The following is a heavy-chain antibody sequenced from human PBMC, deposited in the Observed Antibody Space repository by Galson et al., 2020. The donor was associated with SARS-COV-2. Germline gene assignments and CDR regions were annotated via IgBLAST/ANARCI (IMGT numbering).Heavy chain of an antibody. D-gene: IGHD6-19*01. V-gene: IGHV3-53*01. CDR3: ARDPYSGGWTNYYYFGMDV. Sequence: GESLKISCVASGFTFSDYFMNWVRQAPGKGPEWVALLYTGGSASYTGSVKGRFTISRDNSKNSLYLHMNSLRLEDTAVYYCARDPYSGGWTNYYYFGMDVWGQGTTVTVSS. CDR2: LYTGGSA. CDR1: GFTFSDYF. J-gene: IGHJ6*02.